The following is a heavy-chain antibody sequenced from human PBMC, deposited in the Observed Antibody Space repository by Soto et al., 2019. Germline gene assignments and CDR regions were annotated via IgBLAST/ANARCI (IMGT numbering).Heavy chain of an antibody. V-gene: IGHV1-69*12. D-gene: IGHD2-15*01. CDR1: GGTFSSYA. CDR2: IIPIFGTA. CDR3: ARPKYGSGGSCYRVVPATANDY. J-gene: IGHJ4*02. Sequence: QVQLVQSGAEVKKPGSSVKVSCKASGGTFSSYAISWVRQAPGQGLEWMGGIIPIFGTANYAQKFQGRVTITADESTSTAYMELSSLRSEDTAVYYCARPKYGSGGSCYRVVPATANDYWGQGTLVTVSS.